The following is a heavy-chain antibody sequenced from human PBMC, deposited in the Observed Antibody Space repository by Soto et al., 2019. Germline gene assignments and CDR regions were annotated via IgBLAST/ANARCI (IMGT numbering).Heavy chain of an antibody. V-gene: IGHV3-53*01. CDR3: ARSGSIDY. Sequence: PGGSLRLSCAASGFIVSSHYLSWVRQAPGKGLDWVSLIYSGGRTYYADSVKGRFTISRDNSKNTLYLQMNSLRVEDTAVYYCARSGSIDYWGRGTLVTVSS. J-gene: IGHJ4*02. CDR1: GFIVSSHY. CDR2: IYSGGRT.